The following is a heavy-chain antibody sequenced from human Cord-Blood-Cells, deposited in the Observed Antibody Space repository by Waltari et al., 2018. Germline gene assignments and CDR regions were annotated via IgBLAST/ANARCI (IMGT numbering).Heavy chain of an antibody. J-gene: IGHJ5*02. Sequence: QVQLQESGPGLVKPSETLSLTCAVSGYSISSGYYWGWIRQPPGKGLEWIGGICHGGDNSDNPSLKSGVTISVDTSKTQFSLKLASVTDADTAVYYCARSRSSSSWFDPWGQGTLVTVSS. CDR3: ARSRSSSSWFDP. CDR2: ICHGGDN. CDR1: GYSISSGYY. D-gene: IGHD6-6*01. V-gene: IGHV4-38-2*01.